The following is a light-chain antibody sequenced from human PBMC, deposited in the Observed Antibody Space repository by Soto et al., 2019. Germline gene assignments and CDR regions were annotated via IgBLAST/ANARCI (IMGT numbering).Light chain of an antibody. Sequence: EIVMTKSPATLYVSPGERATLSCRASQSVSSNLAWYQHKPGQAPRLLIYGASTRATGIPARFSGSGSGTEFTLTISSLQSEDFAVYSCQQYASSVTFGGGTKVDIK. CDR2: GAS. V-gene: IGKV3-15*01. CDR1: QSVSSN. J-gene: IGKJ4*01. CDR3: QQYASSVT.